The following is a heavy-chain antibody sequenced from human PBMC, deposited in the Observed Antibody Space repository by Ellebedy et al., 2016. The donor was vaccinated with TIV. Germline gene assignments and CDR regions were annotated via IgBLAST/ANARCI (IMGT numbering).Heavy chain of an antibody. J-gene: IGHJ4*02. Sequence: ASVKVSXXASGYTFSRYTMHWVRQAPGQRLEWMGWIDAGYGNTRYSQKFQDRVTMTRDTSAKTAYMELTSLRSEDTAVYYCAGEGDYYFDYWGKGTLVTVSS. CDR2: IDAGYGNT. CDR1: GYTFSRYT. V-gene: IGHV1-3*01. D-gene: IGHD2-21*01. CDR3: AGEGDYYFDY.